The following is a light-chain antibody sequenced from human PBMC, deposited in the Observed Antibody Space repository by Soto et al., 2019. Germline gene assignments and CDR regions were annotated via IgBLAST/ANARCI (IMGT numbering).Light chain of an antibody. J-gene: IGKJ1*01. Sequence: EIVMTQSPATLSVSPGERATLSCRASQSVSSYLAWYQQKPGQAPRVLIYGASTRATGIPARFSGSGSVTEFTLTITSLQSEDSAVYYCQQYNNWPWTFGQGTKVDIK. CDR2: GAS. CDR3: QQYNNWPWT. V-gene: IGKV3-15*01. CDR1: QSVSSY.